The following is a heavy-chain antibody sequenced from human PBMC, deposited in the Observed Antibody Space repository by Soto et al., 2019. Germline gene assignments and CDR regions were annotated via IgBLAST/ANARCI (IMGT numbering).Heavy chain of an antibody. CDR2: INPNSGGT. Sequence: GASVKVSCKASGYTFTGYYMHWVRQAPGQGLEWMGWINPNSGGTNYAQKFQGRVTMTRDTSISTAYMELSRLRSDDTAVYYCASVTAMVESPDYYGMDVWDQGTTATVSS. J-gene: IGHJ6*02. D-gene: IGHD5-18*01. V-gene: IGHV1-2*02. CDR1: GYTFTGYY. CDR3: ASVTAMVESPDYYGMDV.